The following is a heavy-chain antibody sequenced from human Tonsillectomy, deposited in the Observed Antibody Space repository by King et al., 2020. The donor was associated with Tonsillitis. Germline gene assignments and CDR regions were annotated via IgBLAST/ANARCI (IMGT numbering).Heavy chain of an antibody. V-gene: IGHV3-30*18. Sequence: VQLVESGGGMVQPGRSLRLSCAASGFTFSNYGMLWVRQAPGKGLEWVALISYDGNNKYYADSVKGRFTISRDNSKNTLYLQMNSLSAEDTAVYYCAKQGTAMVFDYWGQGTLVTVSS. J-gene: IGHJ4*02. D-gene: IGHD5-18*01. CDR2: ISYDGNNK. CDR1: GFTFSNYG. CDR3: AKQGTAMVFDY.